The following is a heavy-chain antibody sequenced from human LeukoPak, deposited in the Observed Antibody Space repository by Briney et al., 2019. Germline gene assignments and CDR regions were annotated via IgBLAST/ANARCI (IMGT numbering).Heavy chain of an antibody. D-gene: IGHD3-22*01. CDR1: GVSIRSYY. V-gene: IGHV4-4*07. Sequence: PSETLSLTCTVSGVSIRSYYWSWTRQPAGKGLEWIGRFHTSGSTNYNPSLKSRVTMSVDTSKNQFSLKLSSVTAADTAVYSCARDTYYYDSSGYYYFDYWGQGTLVTVSS. CDR3: ARDTYYYDSSGYYYFDY. J-gene: IGHJ4*02. CDR2: FHTSGST.